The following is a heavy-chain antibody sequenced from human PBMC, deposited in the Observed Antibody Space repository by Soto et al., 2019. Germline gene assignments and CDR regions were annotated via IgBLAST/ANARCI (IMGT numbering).Heavy chain of an antibody. CDR1: GGSISSYY. V-gene: IGHV4-59*01. J-gene: IGHJ4*02. D-gene: IGHD3-9*01. Sequence: SETLSLTCTVSGGSISSYYWSWIRQPPGKGLEWIGYIYYSGSTNYNPSLKSRVTISVDTSKNQFSLKLSSVTAADTAVYYCAREHRDYDILTGYYFMIDNWGQGTLVTVSS. CDR2: IYYSGST. CDR3: AREHRDYDILTGYYFMIDN.